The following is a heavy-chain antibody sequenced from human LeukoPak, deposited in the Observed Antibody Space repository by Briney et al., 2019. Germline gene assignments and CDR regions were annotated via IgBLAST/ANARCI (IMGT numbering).Heavy chain of an antibody. CDR2: IWYDGSNK. Sequence: GGSLRLSCAASGFTFSSYGMHWVRQAPGKGLEWVAVIWYDGSNKYYADSVKGRFTISRDNSKNTLYLQMNSLRAEDTAVYYCARGLSRAVAATGYFDYWGQGTLVTVSS. CDR1: GFTFSSYG. CDR3: ARGLSRAVAATGYFDY. V-gene: IGHV3-33*08. J-gene: IGHJ4*02. D-gene: IGHD6-19*01.